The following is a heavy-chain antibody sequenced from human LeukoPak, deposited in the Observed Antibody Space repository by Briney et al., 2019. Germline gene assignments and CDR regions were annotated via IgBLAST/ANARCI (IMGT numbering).Heavy chain of an antibody. D-gene: IGHD5-24*01. CDR3: ARAYKDGLHFDY. Sequence: GGSLKLSCAASGFTVSSNYMSWVRQAPGKGLEWVSVIYSGASTYYADSVKGRFTISRDNSKNTLYLQMNGLRAEDTAVYYCARAYKDGLHFDYWGQGTLVTVSS. V-gene: IGHV3-53*01. CDR1: GFTVSSNY. CDR2: IYSGAST. J-gene: IGHJ4*02.